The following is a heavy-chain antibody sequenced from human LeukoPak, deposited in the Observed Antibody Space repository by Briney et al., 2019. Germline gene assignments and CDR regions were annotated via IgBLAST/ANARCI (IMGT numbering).Heavy chain of an antibody. CDR3: AREDYALDM. Sequence: GGSLRLSCAASGVTFSSYSMNWVRQAPGKGLEWFSSISGNSRYIYYADSVKGRFTISRDNAKNSLFLQMNSLGAEDTAVYYCAREDYALDMWGQGTMVTVSS. CDR2: ISGNSRYI. V-gene: IGHV3-21*01. CDR1: GVTFSSYS. J-gene: IGHJ3*02.